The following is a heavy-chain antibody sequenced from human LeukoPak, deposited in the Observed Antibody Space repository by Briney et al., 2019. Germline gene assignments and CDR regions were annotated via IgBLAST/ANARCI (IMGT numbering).Heavy chain of an antibody. V-gene: IGHV3-30-3*01. CDR3: AGDPRRGDLGLDY. CDR2: ISYDGSNK. J-gene: IGHJ4*02. D-gene: IGHD4-17*01. CDR1: GFTFSSYA. Sequence: GGSLRLSCAASGFTFSSYAMHWVRQAPGKGLEWVAVISYDGSNKYYADSVKGRFTISRDNSKNTLYLQMNSLRAEDTAVYYCAGDPRRGDLGLDYWGQGTLVTVSS.